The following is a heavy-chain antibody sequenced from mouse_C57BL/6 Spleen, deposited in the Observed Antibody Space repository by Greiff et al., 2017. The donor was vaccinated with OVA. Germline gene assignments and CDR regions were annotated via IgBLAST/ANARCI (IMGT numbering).Heavy chain of an antibody. D-gene: IGHD3-2*02. CDR2: IYPGSGNT. J-gene: IGHJ3*01. V-gene: IGHV1-76*01. Sequence: QVQLQQSGAELVRPGASVKLSCKASGYTFTDYYINWVKQRPGQGLEWIARIYPGSGNTYYNEKFKGKATLTAEKSSRTAYMQRSSLTSEDSAVYFWARPQKKDSSGPFAYWGQGTLGTVSA. CDR1: GYTFTDYY. CDR3: ARPQKKDSSGPFAY.